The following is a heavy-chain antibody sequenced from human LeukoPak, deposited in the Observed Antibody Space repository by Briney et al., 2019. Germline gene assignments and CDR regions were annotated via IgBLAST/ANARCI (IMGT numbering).Heavy chain of an antibody. D-gene: IGHD5-24*01. CDR1: SDPFELYY. CDR3: ASHRRSHGSEY. V-gene: IGHV4-59*01. CDR2: THYGGST. Sequence: WETLTLTCTVCSDPFELYYWSWIRQPPGRVLEVFAITHYGGSTDYSNSLKSRITISGDTSKNQFSLKLTSVTAADTAVYYCASHRRSHGSEYWGQGTLVTVSS. J-gene: IGHJ4*02.